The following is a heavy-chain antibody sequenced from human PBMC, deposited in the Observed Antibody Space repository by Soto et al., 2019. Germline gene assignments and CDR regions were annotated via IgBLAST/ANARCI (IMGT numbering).Heavy chain of an antibody. CDR3: ARGTTVTTTPTYYYMDV. V-gene: IGHV1-18*01. CDR1: GYTFSSYA. CDR2: ISPYNGNT. J-gene: IGHJ6*03. D-gene: IGHD4-4*01. Sequence: LEQSGAEVTKPGASVKVSCKASGYTFSSYAISWVRQAPGQGLEWMGWISPYNGNTNYAQNLQGRVTMTTDTSTTTAYMELRSLRSDDTAIYYCARGTTVTTTPTYYYMDVWGKGTTVTVSS.